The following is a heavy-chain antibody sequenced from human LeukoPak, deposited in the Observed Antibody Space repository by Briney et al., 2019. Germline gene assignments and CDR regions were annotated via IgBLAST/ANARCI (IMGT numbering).Heavy chain of an antibody. Sequence: PSETLSLTCTVSGGSISSSSYYWGWIRQPPGKGLEWIGSIYYSGSTYYNPSLKSRVTISVDTSKNQFSLKLSSVTAADTAVYYCARGTMVRGVMTRGLWDYWGQGTLVTVSS. D-gene: IGHD3-10*01. CDR3: ARGTMVRGVMTRGLWDY. CDR1: GGSISSSSYY. V-gene: IGHV4-39*07. CDR2: IYYSGST. J-gene: IGHJ4*02.